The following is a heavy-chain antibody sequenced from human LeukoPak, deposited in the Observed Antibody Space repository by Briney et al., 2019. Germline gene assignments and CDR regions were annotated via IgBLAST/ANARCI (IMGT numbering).Heavy chain of an antibody. CDR1: GFTFSSYA. J-gene: IGHJ4*02. CDR2: IRVGGET. D-gene: IGHD1-7*01. CDR3: AKGTRDAGYYFDS. Sequence: GGSLRLSCAASGFTFSSYAMSWVRQVPGKGLEWVSAIRVGGETHYADSVKGRFTISRDNSENTLYLQMSGLRAEDTAVYYCAKGTRDAGYYFDSWGQGTLVTVSS. V-gene: IGHV3-23*01.